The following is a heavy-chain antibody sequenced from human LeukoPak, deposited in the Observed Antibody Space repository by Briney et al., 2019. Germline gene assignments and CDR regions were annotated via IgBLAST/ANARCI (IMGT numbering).Heavy chain of an antibody. V-gene: IGHV3-30-3*01. CDR2: ISYDGSNK. CDR1: GFTFSSYT. D-gene: IGHD3-10*01. J-gene: IGHJ4*02. Sequence: GGSLRLSCAASGFTFSSYTMHWVRQAPGKGLEWVAVISYDGSNKYYADSVKGRFTISRDNSKNTLYLQMNSLRAEDTAVYYCARDSRITMVRGATSPLSTYFDYSGQGTLVTVSS. CDR3: ARDSRITMVRGATSPLSTYFDY.